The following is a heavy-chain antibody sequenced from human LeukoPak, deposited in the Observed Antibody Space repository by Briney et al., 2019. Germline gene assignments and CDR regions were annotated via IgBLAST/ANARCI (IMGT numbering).Heavy chain of an antibody. J-gene: IGHJ3*02. CDR2: ISGSGGST. Sequence: PGGSLRLSCAASGFTFSSYAMSWARQAPGKGLEWVSAISGSGGSTYYADSVKGRFTISRDNSKNTLYLQMNSLRAEDTAVYYCAKDLDHEYGDYVSNAFDIWGQGTMVTVSS. CDR1: GFTFSSYA. V-gene: IGHV3-23*01. CDR3: AKDLDHEYGDYVSNAFDI. D-gene: IGHD4-17*01.